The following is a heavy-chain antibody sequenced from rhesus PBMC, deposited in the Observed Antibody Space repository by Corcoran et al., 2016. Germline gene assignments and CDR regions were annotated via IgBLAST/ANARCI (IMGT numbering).Heavy chain of an antibody. Sequence: QVQLQESGPGVVKPSETLSLTCAVSGGSISDNYRWNWIRQPPGKGLEWIGYIHGSGTITNYNPSLKSRVTISKDTSKNQFSFKVTSVTAADTAVHYCGRDWDGSWSVFDYWGQGVLVTVSS. J-gene: IGHJ4*01. CDR1: GGSISDNYR. V-gene: IGHV4S10*01. CDR3: GRDWDGSWSVFDY. D-gene: IGHD6-13*01. CDR2: IHGSGTIT.